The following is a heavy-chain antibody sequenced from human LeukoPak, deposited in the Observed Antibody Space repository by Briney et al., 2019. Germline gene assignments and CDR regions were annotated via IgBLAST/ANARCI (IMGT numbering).Heavy chain of an antibody. CDR1: GFTVSSNY. V-gene: IGHV3-66*01. CDR3: ARDVPQGSSWNYYGMDV. Sequence: GGSLRLSCAASGFTVSSNYMSWVRQAPGKGLEWVSVIYSGGSTYYADSVKGRFTISRDNSKNTLYLQMNSLRAEDTAVYYCARDVPQGSSWNYYGMDVWGQGTTVTVSS. J-gene: IGHJ6*02. CDR2: IYSGGST. D-gene: IGHD6-13*01.